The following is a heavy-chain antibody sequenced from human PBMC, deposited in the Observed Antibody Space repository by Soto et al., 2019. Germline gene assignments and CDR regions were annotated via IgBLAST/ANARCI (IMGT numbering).Heavy chain of an antibody. V-gene: IGHV1-2*02. CDR1: GYTFTGYF. D-gene: IGHD6-19*01. Sequence: ASVKVSCKASGYTFTGYFMHWVRQAPGQGFEWMGWINPNSGVTNYARKFQGRVTMTRDTSISTAYMELSRLRSDDTAVYYCARGVGVADPSNLYSFDCWGQGTLVTVS. J-gene: IGHJ4*02. CDR3: ARGVGVADPSNLYSFDC. CDR2: INPNSGVT.